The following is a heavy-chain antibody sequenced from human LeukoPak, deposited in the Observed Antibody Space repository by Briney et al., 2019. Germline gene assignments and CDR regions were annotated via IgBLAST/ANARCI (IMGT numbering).Heavy chain of an antibody. Sequence: GGPLRLSCAGSGFTFSRYAMSWFGQAPGRGRDGVAARSGSGGSTYYADSVKGRFTISRDNYKKTLYLPMNSLRAEETAVYYCAKDRWDGDYVRHRLVEVWGKGPTVPVSS. CDR1: GFTFSRYA. CDR3: AKDRWDGDYVRHRLVEV. CDR2: RSGSGGST. V-gene: IGHV3-23*01. D-gene: IGHD4-17*01. J-gene: IGHJ6*04.